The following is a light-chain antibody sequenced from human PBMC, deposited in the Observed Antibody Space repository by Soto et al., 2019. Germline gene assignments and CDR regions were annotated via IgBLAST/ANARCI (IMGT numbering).Light chain of an antibody. Sequence: QSALTQPASLSGSPGQSITISCTGTSSDVGGYNSVSWYQQHPGKAPQLMIYDVSYRPSGVSDRFSGSKSGNTASLTISGLQAEDEADYYCSSYISSGTRVFGGGTKLTVL. CDR3: SSYISSGTRV. CDR1: SSDVGGYNS. CDR2: DVS. V-gene: IGLV2-14*03. J-gene: IGLJ3*02.